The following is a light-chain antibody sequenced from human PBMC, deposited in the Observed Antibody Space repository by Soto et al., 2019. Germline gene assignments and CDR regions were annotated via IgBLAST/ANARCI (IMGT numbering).Light chain of an antibody. J-gene: IGLJ1*01. CDR3: AAWDDSLNGLYV. V-gene: IGLV1-44*01. CDR2: SSN. Sequence: QSVLTQPPSASGTPGQSVTISCSGSSSNIGSNTVDWYQQLPGTAPKLLIYSSNQRPSGVPDRLSGSKSGTSASLAISGLQSDDEADYFCAAWDDSLNGLYVFGTGTKVTVL. CDR1: SSNIGSNT.